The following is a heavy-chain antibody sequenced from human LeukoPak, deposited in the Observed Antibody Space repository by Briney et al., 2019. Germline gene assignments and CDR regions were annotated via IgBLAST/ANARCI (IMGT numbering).Heavy chain of an antibody. J-gene: IGHJ6*02. CDR2: ISAYNGNT. CDR3: ARVSLKTVTRVYGTAV. D-gene: IGHD4-17*01. CDR1: GYTFTSYG. V-gene: IGHV1-18*01. Sequence: ASVKVSCKASGYTFTSYGISWVRQAPGQGLEWMGWISAYNGNTNYAQKLQGRVTMTTDTSTSTAYMELRSLRHDDTAVDYCARVSLKTVTRVYGTAVWGQGTTVIV.